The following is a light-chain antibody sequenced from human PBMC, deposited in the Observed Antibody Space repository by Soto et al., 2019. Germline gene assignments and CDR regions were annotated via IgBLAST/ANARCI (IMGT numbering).Light chain of an antibody. V-gene: IGKV3-11*01. CDR3: QQRNIWPPVT. J-gene: IGKJ5*01. CDR1: PSVPNY. CDR2: GAF. Sequence: EIVLTQSPATLSFSPGERATLSCRASPSVPNYLAWYQQKPGQAPRLPIYGAFNRATGIPARFSGSGSGADFTLTISSLEPEDFAVYYCQQRNIWPPVTFGQGTRLEIK.